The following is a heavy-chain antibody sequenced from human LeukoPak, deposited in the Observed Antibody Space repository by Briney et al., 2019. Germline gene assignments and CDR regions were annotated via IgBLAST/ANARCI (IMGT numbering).Heavy chain of an antibody. V-gene: IGHV3-23*01. CDR2: TSGSGGST. J-gene: IGHJ4*02. Sequence: PGGCLRLSRAAAGLTFSSYGMTWVSQAPGKWQEWISGTSGSGGSTYYANSVKGRFTISRDNSKNTLYLQMNSLRAEDTAVYYCAKNGGSQCYSHLDWWGQGTLVTVSS. CDR3: AKNGGSQCYSHLDW. D-gene: IGHD2-15*01. CDR1: GLTFSSYG.